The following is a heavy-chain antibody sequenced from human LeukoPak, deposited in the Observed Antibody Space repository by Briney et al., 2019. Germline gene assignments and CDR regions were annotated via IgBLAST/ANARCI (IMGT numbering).Heavy chain of an antibody. CDR1: GFTFSSYG. J-gene: IGHJ6*03. CDR3: ARDPYSGGYGDYYYYYMDL. CDR2: ITSSSSYI. V-gene: IGHV3-21*01. Sequence: GGTLRLSCAASGFTFSSYGMRWVRQAPGKGLEWVSSITSSSSYIYYADSVKGRFTISRDNAKNSLYLQMNSLRAEDTAVYYCARDPYSGGYGDYYYYYMDLWGQGTTVTISS. D-gene: IGHD1-26*01.